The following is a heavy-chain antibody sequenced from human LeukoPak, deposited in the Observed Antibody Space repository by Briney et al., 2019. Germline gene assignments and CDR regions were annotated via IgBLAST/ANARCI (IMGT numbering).Heavy chain of an antibody. D-gene: IGHD4-17*01. CDR2: INPSGGST. CDR3: ARDGGPPVTTRHGMDV. CDR1: GYTFTSFL. J-gene: IGHJ6*02. Sequence: ASVKVSRKASGYTFTSFLMPWVRPAPGPGLEWMGIINPSGGSTSYAQKFQGRVTMTRDTSTSTVYMELSSLRSEDTAVYYCARDGGPPVTTRHGMDVWGQGTTVTVSS. V-gene: IGHV1-46*01.